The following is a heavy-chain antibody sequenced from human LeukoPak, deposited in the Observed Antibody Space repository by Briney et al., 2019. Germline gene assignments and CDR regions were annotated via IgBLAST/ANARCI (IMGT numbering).Heavy chain of an antibody. J-gene: IGHJ4*02. CDR2: IWYDGSNK. V-gene: IGHV3-33*01. D-gene: IGHD6-13*01. CDR3: ARASQGIAAAGLFDY. CDR1: GFTFSSYG. Sequence: GGSLRLSCAASGFTFSSYGMHWVRQAPGKGLEWVAVIWYDGSNKYYADSVKGRFTISRDNSKNTLYLQMNSLRAEDTAVYYCARASQGIAAAGLFDYWGQGTLVTVSS.